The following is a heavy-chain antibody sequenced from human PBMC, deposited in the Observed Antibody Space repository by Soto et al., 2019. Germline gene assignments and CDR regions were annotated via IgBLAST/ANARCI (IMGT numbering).Heavy chain of an antibody. J-gene: IGHJ5*02. V-gene: IGHV4-59*01. CDR1: GGSTRNYF. CDR3: ARYVNPYDTAVWFDP. CDR2: IYYSGTT. Sequence: QVQLQESGPGLVKPSETLSLTCTVSGGSTRNYFRSWIRQPPGKGLEWIGCIYYSGTTNYNSSLKSRVTISLDTSKNQFSLRLRSVTAADTAVYYCARYVNPYDTAVWFDPWGQGTLVTVSS. D-gene: IGHD3-9*01.